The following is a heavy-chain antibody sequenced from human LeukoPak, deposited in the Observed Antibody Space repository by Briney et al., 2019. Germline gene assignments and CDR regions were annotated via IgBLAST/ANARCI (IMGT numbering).Heavy chain of an antibody. V-gene: IGHV3-30*02. Sequence: GGSLRLSCAASGFIFSNDAMHWVRQAPGKGLEWVAFIWFDGSNKHYADSVKGRFTISRDNSEDTLYLQMNSLRAEDTAVYYCARDRSSGWFDYWGQGTLVTVSS. J-gene: IGHJ4*02. CDR2: IWFDGSNK. CDR1: GFIFSNDA. D-gene: IGHD6-19*01. CDR3: ARDRSSGWFDY.